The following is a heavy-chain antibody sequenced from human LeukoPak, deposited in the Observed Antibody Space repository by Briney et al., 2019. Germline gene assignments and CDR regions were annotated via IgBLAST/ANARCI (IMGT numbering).Heavy chain of an antibody. CDR1: GGTFSSYA. Sequence: SVKVSCKASGGTFSSYAISWMRQAPGQGLEWMGRIIPIFGTANYAQKFQGRVTITTDESTSTAYMELSSLRSEDTAVYYCARGRYCGGDCYWDWGQGTLVTVSS. J-gene: IGHJ4*02. CDR2: IIPIFGTA. D-gene: IGHD2-21*02. V-gene: IGHV1-69*05. CDR3: ARGRYCGGDCYWD.